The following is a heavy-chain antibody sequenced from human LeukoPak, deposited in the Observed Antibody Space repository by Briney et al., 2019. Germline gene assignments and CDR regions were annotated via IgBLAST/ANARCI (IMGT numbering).Heavy chain of an antibody. CDR3: ARGITIFGVVPIDP. V-gene: IGHV4-30-4*01. Sequence: PSETLSLTCTVSGGSISSGDYYWSWIRQPPEKGLEWIGYIYYSGSTYYNPSLKSRVTISVDTSKNQFSLKLSSVTAADTAVYYCARGITIFGVVPIDPWGQGTLVTVSS. D-gene: IGHD3-3*01. CDR2: IYYSGST. J-gene: IGHJ5*02. CDR1: GGSISSGDYY.